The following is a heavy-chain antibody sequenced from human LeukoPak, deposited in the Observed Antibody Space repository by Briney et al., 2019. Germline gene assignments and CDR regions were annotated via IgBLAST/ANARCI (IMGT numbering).Heavy chain of an antibody. J-gene: IGHJ3*02. CDR1: GFTFSDHY. Sequence: GGSLRLSCVVSGFTFSDHYMDWVRQTPAKGLEWVARSRSKAKSYTTEYAASVKGRFTISRDDSKNSLYLQMNSLKTEDTAVYYCARGSNSFDMWGQGTMVTVSS. CDR2: SRSKAKSYTT. CDR3: ARGSNSFDM. V-gene: IGHV3-72*01. D-gene: IGHD2-21*01.